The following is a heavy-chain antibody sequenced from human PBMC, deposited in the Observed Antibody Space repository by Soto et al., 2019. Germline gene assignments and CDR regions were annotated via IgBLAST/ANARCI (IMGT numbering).Heavy chain of an antibody. V-gene: IGHV3-48*02. Sequence: PGGSLRLSCAASGFTFSSYSMNWVRQAPGKGLEWVSYISSSSRTIYYADSVKGRFTISRDNAKNSLYLQMNSLRDEDTAVYYCARAVVQGTNWFDPWGQGTLVTVSS. CDR3: ARAVVQGTNWFDP. CDR2: ISSSSRTI. J-gene: IGHJ5*02. D-gene: IGHD2-2*01. CDR1: GFTFSSYS.